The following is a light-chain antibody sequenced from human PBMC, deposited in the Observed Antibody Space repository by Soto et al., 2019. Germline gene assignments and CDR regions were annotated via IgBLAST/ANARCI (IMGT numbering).Light chain of an antibody. J-gene: IGKJ2*01. Sequence: EIVLTQSPATLSLSPGERATLSCRASQSVSSYLAWYQQKPGQAPRLLIYDASNRATGIPARPSGSGSETDFTLTISSLEPEDFAVDYCQHRSNCPRTLGQGTKLQIK. CDR2: DAS. CDR1: QSVSSY. V-gene: IGKV3-11*01. CDR3: QHRSNCPRT.